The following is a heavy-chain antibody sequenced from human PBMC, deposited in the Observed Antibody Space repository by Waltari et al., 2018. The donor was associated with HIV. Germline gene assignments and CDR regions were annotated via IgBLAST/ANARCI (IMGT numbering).Heavy chain of an antibody. CDR1: GFTFTNYA. Sequence: QVQVVQSGAEVKKPGASVKISCKASGFTFTNYAMQWVRQAPGQRLEWMGWINAGNGKTKYSQKFQGRAPITRDTSASTVYMELSSLRSEEDTAVYFCARVIWSTSLLYYFDSCGQGTLVAVSS. J-gene: IGHJ4*02. V-gene: IGHV1-3*01. CDR3: ARVIWSTSLLYYFDS. D-gene: IGHD3-3*01. CDR2: INAGNGKT.